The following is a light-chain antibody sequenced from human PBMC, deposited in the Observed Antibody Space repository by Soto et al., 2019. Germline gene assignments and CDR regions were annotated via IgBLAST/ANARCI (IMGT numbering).Light chain of an antibody. Sequence: QSVLTQPPSVSGAPGQRVTISYTGSSSNIGAGYVVHWYQQLPGTAPKLLIYGNSNRPSGVPDRFSGSKSGTSASLAITGLQAEDEADYYCQSYDSSLSGSVFGGGTKVTVL. CDR1: SSNIGAGYV. J-gene: IGLJ2*01. CDR2: GNS. CDR3: QSYDSSLSGSV. V-gene: IGLV1-40*01.